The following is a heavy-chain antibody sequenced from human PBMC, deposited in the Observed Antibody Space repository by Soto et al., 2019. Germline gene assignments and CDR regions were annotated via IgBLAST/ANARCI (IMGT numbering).Heavy chain of an antibody. CDR1: GGTFSSYA. CDR2: IIPIFGTA. D-gene: IGHD1-26*01. V-gene: IGHV1-69*13. Sequence: SVKVSCKASGGTFSSYAISWVRQAPGQGLEWMGGIIPIFGTANYAQKFQGRVTIAADESTSTAYMELSSLRSEDTAVYYCAGSGSYLYYFDYWGQGTLVTVSS. J-gene: IGHJ4*02. CDR3: AGSGSYLYYFDY.